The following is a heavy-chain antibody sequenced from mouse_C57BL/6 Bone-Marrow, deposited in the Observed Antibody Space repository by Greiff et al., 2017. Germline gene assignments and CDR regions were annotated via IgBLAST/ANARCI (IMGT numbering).Heavy chain of an antibody. CDR3: ARGGLIPTVDY. CDR2: IDPSSGGT. V-gene: IGHV1-72*01. J-gene: IGHJ2*01. CDR1: GYTFTSYW. D-gene: IGHD1-1*01. Sequence: QVQLQQPGAELVKPGASVKLSCKASGYTFTSYWMDWVKQRPGRGLEWIGRIDPSSGGTKYNEKFKSKATLTVDKPSSTAYMQLSSLTSEDSAVXYCARGGLIPTVDYWGQGTTLTVSS.